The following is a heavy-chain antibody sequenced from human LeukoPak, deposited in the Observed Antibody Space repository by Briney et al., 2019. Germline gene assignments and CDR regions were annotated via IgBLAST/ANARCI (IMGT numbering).Heavy chain of an antibody. V-gene: IGHV1-46*01. CDR3: AREKYHYDSTGPDAFDI. Sequence: ASVKVSCKASGYTFSSYYVYWVRQAPGQGLEWMGLINPSGGSTSYAQKFQGRVTMTRDTSTSTVYMELSSLRSEDTAVYYCAREKYHYDSTGPDAFDIWGQGTMVTVSS. J-gene: IGHJ3*02. CDR1: GYTFSSYY. D-gene: IGHD3-22*01. CDR2: INPSGGST.